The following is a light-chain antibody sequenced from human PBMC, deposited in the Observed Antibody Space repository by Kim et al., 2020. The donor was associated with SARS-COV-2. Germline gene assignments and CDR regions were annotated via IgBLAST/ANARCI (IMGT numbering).Light chain of an antibody. Sequence: TVTISGTGGGGCNDSNYVQVYQGRTGSAPATVIYEDNQRPPGVPDRFSGSVDSSSNSASLTISGLKTEDEADYYCQSFDSSNHAVFGGGTQLTVL. J-gene: IGLJ7*01. CDR2: EDN. CDR1: GGCNDSNY. V-gene: IGLV6-57*02. CDR3: QSFDSSNHAV.